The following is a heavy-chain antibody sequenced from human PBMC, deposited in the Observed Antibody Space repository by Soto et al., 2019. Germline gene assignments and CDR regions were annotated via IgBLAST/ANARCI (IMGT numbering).Heavy chain of an antibody. V-gene: IGHV4-59*01. CDR1: GGSINDFY. CDR2: MYYSGST. J-gene: IGHJ4*02. Sequence: SETLSLTCTVYGGSINDFYWSWIRQPPGKGLEWIGYMYYSGSTDYNPSLRSRVTISVDPSKTQFSLNLRSVSTADTAVYYCARLGGVAARTFDYWGQGTLVTVSS. D-gene: IGHD6-6*01. CDR3: ARLGGVAARTFDY.